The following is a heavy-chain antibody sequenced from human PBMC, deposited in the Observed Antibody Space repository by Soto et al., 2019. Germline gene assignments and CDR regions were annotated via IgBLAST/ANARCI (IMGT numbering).Heavy chain of an antibody. CDR2: IQYSGTT. CDR3: ARKPGYYSYYMDV. V-gene: IGHV4-39*01. CDR1: GGSISSSSNY. J-gene: IGHJ6*03. Sequence: QLQLQESGPGLVKPSETLSLTCTVSGGSISSSSNYWGWIRQPPGKGLEWIGSIQYSGTTYYNPSLKSRVTISVDTSKNQFSLKLTSVTAADTAVYYCARKPGYYSYYMDVWGKGTTVTVSS.